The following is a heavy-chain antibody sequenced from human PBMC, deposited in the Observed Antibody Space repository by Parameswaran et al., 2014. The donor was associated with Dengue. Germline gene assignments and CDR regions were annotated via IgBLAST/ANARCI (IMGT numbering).Heavy chain of an antibody. J-gene: IGHJ6*02. Sequence: RWIRQPPGKGLEWIGEINHSGSTNYNPSLKSRVTISVDTSKNQFSLKLSSVTAADTAVYYCARARYCSSTSCYTKYYYGMDVWGQGTTVTVSS. D-gene: IGHD2-2*02. CDR2: INHSGST. V-gene: IGHV4-34*01. CDR3: ARARYCSSTSCYTKYYYGMDV.